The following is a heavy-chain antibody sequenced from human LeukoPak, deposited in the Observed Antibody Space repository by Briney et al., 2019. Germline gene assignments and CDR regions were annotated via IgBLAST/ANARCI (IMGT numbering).Heavy chain of an antibody. CDR3: ARDRGGLGYCSSTSCDPPGYYFDY. Sequence: ASVTVSCKASGYTFTSYAMHWVRQAPGQRLEWMGWINAGNGDTKYSQTFQGRVTITRDTTASTAYMELSSLRSEDTAVYYCARDRGGLGYCSSTSCDPPGYYFDYWGQGTLVTVSS. CDR2: INAGNGDT. J-gene: IGHJ4*02. D-gene: IGHD2-2*01. CDR1: GYTFTSYA. V-gene: IGHV1-3*01.